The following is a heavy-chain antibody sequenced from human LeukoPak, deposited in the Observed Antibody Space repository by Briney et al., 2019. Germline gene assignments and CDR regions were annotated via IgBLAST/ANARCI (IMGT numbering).Heavy chain of an antibody. CDR1: GYTFTSYY. CDR3: ARDLAQDETDIAAAGTSFDY. CDR2: ISPSGGST. V-gene: IGHV1-46*01. D-gene: IGHD6-13*01. J-gene: IGHJ4*02. Sequence: GASVKVSCKASGYTFTSYYMHWVRQAPGQGLEWMGIISPSGGSTSYAQKFQGRVTMTRDTSTSTVYMELSSLRSEDTAVYYCARDLAQDETDIAAAGTSFDYWGQGTLVTVSS.